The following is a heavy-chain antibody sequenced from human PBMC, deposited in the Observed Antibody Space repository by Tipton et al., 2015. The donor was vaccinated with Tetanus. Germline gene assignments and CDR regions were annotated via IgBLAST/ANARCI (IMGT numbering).Heavy chain of an antibody. CDR3: ARDEKLQLVDYYGMDV. Sequence: SLRLSCAASGFIFSRYWMHWVRQAPGKGLVWVSRINSDGSGAGYADSVKGRFTISRDNAKKMLYLQMNSLRAEDTAVYYCARDEKLQLVDYYGMDVWGQGTTVTVSS. J-gene: IGHJ6*02. V-gene: IGHV3-74*01. D-gene: IGHD1-7*01. CDR2: INSDGSGA. CDR1: GFIFSRYW.